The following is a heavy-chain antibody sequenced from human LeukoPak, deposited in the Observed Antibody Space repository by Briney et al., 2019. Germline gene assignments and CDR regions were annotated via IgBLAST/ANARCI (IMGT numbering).Heavy chain of an antibody. CDR3: ARRNTAMAFDY. D-gene: IGHD5-18*01. J-gene: IGHJ4*02. CDR1: GFSFSDYY. Sequence: PGGSLTLSCEASGFSFSDYYMSWIRQPPGKGLEWIGSIYYSGSTYYNPSLKSRVTISVDTSKNQFSLKLSSVTAADTAVYYCARRNTAMAFDYWGQGTLVTVSS. CDR2: IYYSGST. V-gene: IGHV4-38-2*01.